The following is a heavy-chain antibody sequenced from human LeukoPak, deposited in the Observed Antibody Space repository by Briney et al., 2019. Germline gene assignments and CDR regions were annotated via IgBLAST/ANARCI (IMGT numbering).Heavy chain of an antibody. CDR1: GFTFSGYG. CDR2: VGNSGGRT. D-gene: IGHD2-2*01. V-gene: IGHV3-23*01. Sequence: GGSLRLSCEASGFTFSGYGMSWVRQAPGQGLEWVSTVGNSGGRTFYADSVKGRFTISRDNSKNTLFLQMNSLRAEDTAVYSCAKQTKSYCSSTTCWGFDSWGQGTLVSVSS. CDR3: AKQTKSYCSSTTCWGFDS. J-gene: IGHJ4*02.